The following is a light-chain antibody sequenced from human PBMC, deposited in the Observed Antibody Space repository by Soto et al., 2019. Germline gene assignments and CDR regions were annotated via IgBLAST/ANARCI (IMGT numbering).Light chain of an antibody. CDR1: QSVSGY. J-gene: IGKJ1*01. Sequence: EIVMTQSPGTVSVFPGETVTLSCRASQSVSGYLDWFHQKPGQAPRLVLLRIFTRAIGVPARFSGSGSEIEFTLTISGLQSEDSGVYYCLQHYSWPWTFGQGTKVEIK. V-gene: IGKV3-15*01. CDR2: RIF. CDR3: LQHYSWPWT.